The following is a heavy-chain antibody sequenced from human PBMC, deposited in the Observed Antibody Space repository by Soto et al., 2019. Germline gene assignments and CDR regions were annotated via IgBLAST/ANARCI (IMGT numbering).Heavy chain of an antibody. V-gene: IGHV3-30-3*01. Sequence: SLRLSCAASGFTFSTYAMHWVRQAPGKGLEWVAVISEDGSNKYYADSVKGRFTISRDISKNTLYLQMNSLRAEDTAVYSCARVRLLTLTDYYYGMDVWGQGTTVTVSS. D-gene: IGHD4-17*01. CDR3: ARVRLLTLTDYYYGMDV. CDR2: ISEDGSNK. J-gene: IGHJ6*02. CDR1: GFTFSTYA.